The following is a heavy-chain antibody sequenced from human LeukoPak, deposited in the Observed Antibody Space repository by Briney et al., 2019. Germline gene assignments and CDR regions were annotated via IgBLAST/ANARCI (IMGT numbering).Heavy chain of an antibody. D-gene: IGHD2-15*01. CDR1: GYTFTTYG. V-gene: IGHV1-18*01. CDR2: IAPYNGNT. J-gene: IGHJ3*02. CDR3: ARDLSGVVAARDAFDI. Sequence: ASVTVSCKASGYTFTTYGISWVRQAPGQGLDWLGWIAPYNGNTNYAQKLQGRVTMTTDTSTSTAYMELRSLRSDDTAVYYCARDLSGVVAARDAFDIWGQGTMVTVSS.